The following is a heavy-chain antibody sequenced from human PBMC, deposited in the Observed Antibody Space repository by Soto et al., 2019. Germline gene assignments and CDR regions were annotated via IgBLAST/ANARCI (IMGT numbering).Heavy chain of an antibody. Sequence: GGSVKVSCKASGYTFTTFYVHWVRQAPGQGPEWMGMIDPSSGRTSYAQKFQGRVTVTRDTSTTTVYMELSSLRSEDTAIYYCGRGYCVPSTCDAWLDPWGQGTLVTVSS. CDR1: GYTFTTFY. CDR3: GRGYCVPSTCDAWLDP. J-gene: IGHJ5*02. D-gene: IGHD3-10*02. V-gene: IGHV1-46*03. CDR2: IDPSSGRT.